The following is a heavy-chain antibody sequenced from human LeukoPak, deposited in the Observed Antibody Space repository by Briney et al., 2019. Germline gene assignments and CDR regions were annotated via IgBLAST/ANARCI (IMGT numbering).Heavy chain of an antibody. Sequence: SVKVSCKASGYTFTSYGISWVRQAPGQGLEWMGGIIPIFGTANYAQKFQGRVTITADESTSTAYMELSSLRSEDTAVYYCVHIVVVPAANDYWGQGTLVTVSS. J-gene: IGHJ4*02. CDR1: GYTFTSYG. CDR3: VHIVVVPAANDY. D-gene: IGHD2-2*01. CDR2: IIPIFGTA. V-gene: IGHV1-69*13.